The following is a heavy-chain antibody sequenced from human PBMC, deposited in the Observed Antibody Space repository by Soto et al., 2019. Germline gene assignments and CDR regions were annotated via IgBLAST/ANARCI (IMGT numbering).Heavy chain of an antibody. CDR3: AHRREYYYDSSGYYVY. J-gene: IGHJ4*02. CDR2: IYWYDDK. CDR1: GFSLSTSGVG. D-gene: IGHD3-22*01. V-gene: IGHV2-5*01. Sequence: QITLKESGPTLVKPTQTLTLTCTFSGFSLSTSGVGVGWIRQPPGKALEWLALIYWYDDKRYSPSLKSRLTITKDNSKNQVVLTMTNMDPVDTATHYFAHRREYYYDSSGYYVYWGQGTLVTVSS.